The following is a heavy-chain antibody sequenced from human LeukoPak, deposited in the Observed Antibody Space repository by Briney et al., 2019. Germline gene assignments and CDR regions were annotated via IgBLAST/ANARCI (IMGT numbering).Heavy chain of an antibody. CDR3: ARIYSSGWYPYYYYGMDV. Sequence: ASLKVSCKASGYTFTSYGISWVRQAPGQGLKWMGWISAYNGNTNYAEKRQGRVTMTTDTSTSTAYMELRSLRSDDTAVYYCARIYSSGWYPYYYYGMDVWGQGTTVTVSS. D-gene: IGHD6-19*01. J-gene: IGHJ6*02. CDR2: ISAYNGNT. V-gene: IGHV1-18*01. CDR1: GYTFTSYG.